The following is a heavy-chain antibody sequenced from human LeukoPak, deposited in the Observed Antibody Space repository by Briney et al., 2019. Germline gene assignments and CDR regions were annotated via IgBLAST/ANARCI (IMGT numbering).Heavy chain of an antibody. CDR1: GFTITTNY. V-gene: IGHV3-66*01. CDR2: MYANGTA. J-gene: IGHJ4*02. Sequence: GGSLRPSCAASGFTITTNYMSWVRQAPGMRLEWVSIMYANGTAYYVDSVKGRFIMSRDNSQNTLYLQMNSLRVEDTAVCYCARGSYALGYWGQGTRVTVSS. CDR3: ARGSYALGY. D-gene: IGHD3-16*01.